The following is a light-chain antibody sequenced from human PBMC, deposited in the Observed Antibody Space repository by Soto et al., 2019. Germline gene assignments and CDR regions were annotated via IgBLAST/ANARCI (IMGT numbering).Light chain of an antibody. CDR1: SNDVGGYKY. CDR2: EVK. V-gene: IGLV2-14*03. CDR3: SSYSSNNILSYV. Sequence: QSVLTQPASVSGAPGQSITISCTGTSNDVGGYKYVSWYQQRPGTAPKLIMFEVKNRPSGVSDRFSGSRSANTASLTISGLQAQDEADYYCSSYSSNNILSYVFGTGTKLTVL. J-gene: IGLJ1*01.